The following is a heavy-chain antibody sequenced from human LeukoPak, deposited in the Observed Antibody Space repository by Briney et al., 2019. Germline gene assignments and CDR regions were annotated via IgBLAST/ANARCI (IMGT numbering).Heavy chain of an antibody. V-gene: IGHV3-53*01. J-gene: IGHJ4*02. D-gene: IGHD5-18*01. CDR2: IYSVGRT. Sequence: GGSLRLSCAASRFTVSSNYMSWVRQAPGKGLEWVSVIYSVGRTYYADSVKGRFTISRDNSKNTLYLQMNSLRAEDTAVYYCARGGDIQPFDYWGQGTLVTVSS. CDR1: RFTVSSNY. CDR3: ARGGDIQPFDY.